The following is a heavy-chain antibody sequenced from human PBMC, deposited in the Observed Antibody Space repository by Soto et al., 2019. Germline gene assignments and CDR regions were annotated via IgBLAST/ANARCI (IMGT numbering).Heavy chain of an antibody. CDR1: GGSISSGGYY. CDR2: IYYSGST. Sequence: PSETLSLTCTVSGGSISSGGYYWSWIRQHPGKGLEWIGYIYYSGSTYYNPSLKSRVTISVDTSKNQFSLKLSSVTAADTAVYYCARLAPGGLRIYYGMDVWGQGTTVTVSS. CDR3: ARLAPGGLRIYYGMDV. V-gene: IGHV4-31*03. J-gene: IGHJ6*02. D-gene: IGHD4-17*01.